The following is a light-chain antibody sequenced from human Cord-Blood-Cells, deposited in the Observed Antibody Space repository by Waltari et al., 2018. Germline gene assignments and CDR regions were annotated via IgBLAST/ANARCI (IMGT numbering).Light chain of an antibody. V-gene: IGKV2-30*01. J-gene: IGKJ1*01. Sequence: DVVMTQSPLSLPVTLGQPASISCRSRQSLVYSDGNTYLNWFQQRPGQSPRRLIYKVSNRDSGVPDRFSGSGSGTDFTLKISGVEAEDVGVYYCMQGTHWPRTFGQGTKVEIK. CDR1: QSLVYSDGNTY. CDR3: MQGTHWPRT. CDR2: KVS.